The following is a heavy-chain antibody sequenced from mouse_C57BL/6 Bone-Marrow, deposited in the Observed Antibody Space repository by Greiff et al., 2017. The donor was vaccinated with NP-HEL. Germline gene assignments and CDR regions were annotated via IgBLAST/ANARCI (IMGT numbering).Heavy chain of an antibody. D-gene: IGHD1-1*01. J-gene: IGHJ4*01. CDR2: INPNNGGT. V-gene: IGHV1-22*01. CDR3: VYYYGSSPYYYAMDY. CDR1: GYTFTDYN. Sequence: EVQLQQSGPALVKPGASVKMSCKASGYTFTDYNMHWVKQSHGKSLEWIGYINPNNGGTSYNQKFKGKATLTVNKSSSTAYMELRSLTSEDSAVYYCVYYYGSSPYYYAMDYWGQGTSVTVSS.